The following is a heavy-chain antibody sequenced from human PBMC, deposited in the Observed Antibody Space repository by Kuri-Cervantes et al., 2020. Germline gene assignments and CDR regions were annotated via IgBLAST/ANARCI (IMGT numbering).Heavy chain of an antibody. V-gene: IGHV3-7*01. Sequence: GGSLRLSCAASGFTVSSNYMSWVRQAPGKGLEWVANTKYDESEKYYVDSVKGRFTISRDNAKDSLYLQMNNLRAEDTAVYYCASSATARGGMDVWGQGTTVTVSS. CDR3: ASSATARGGMDV. J-gene: IGHJ6*02. CDR1: GFTVSSNY. CDR2: TKYDESEK. D-gene: IGHD5-18*01.